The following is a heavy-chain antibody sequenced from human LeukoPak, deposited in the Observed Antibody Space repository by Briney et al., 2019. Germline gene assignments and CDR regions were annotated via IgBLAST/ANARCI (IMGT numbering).Heavy chain of an antibody. CDR3: ARAGGGCRGGNCYSGLDF. D-gene: IGHD2-15*01. CDR2: IIPIFGTA. J-gene: IGHJ4*02. V-gene: IGHV1-69*01. Sequence: SVKVSCKASGGTFSSYAISWVRQAPGQGLEWMGGIIPIFGTANYAQKFQGRVTITADESTSTAYMELSSLRSEDTAVYYCARAGGGCRGGNCYSGLDFWGQGILVTVSS. CDR1: GGTFSSYA.